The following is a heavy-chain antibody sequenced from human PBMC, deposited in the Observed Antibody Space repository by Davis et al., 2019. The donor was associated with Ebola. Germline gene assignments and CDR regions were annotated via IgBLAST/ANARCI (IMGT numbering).Heavy chain of an antibody. CDR3: ARSISEVAAYYFDY. V-gene: IGHV5-51*01. CDR1: GYSFTSYW. J-gene: IGHJ4*02. CDR2: IYPGDSDT. D-gene: IGHD1-26*01. Sequence: GESLKISCQGSGYSFTSYWIGWMRQMPGKGLEWMGIIYPGDSDTRYSPSFQGQVTISADKSISTAYLQWSSLKASDTAMYYCARSISEVAAYYFDYWGQGTLVTVSS.